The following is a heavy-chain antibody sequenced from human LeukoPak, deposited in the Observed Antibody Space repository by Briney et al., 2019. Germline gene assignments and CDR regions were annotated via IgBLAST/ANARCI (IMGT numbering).Heavy chain of an antibody. Sequence: GGSLRLSCAASGFTFSTYWMYWVRQAPGKGLVWVSRIKTDGTYTNYADSVKGRFTISRDNAKNTLYLEMNSLRAEDTAVYYCVRDPFSPGGYWGQGVLVTVSS. V-gene: IGHV3-74*01. J-gene: IGHJ4*02. D-gene: IGHD2-15*01. CDR1: GFTFSTYW. CDR3: VRDPFSPGGY. CDR2: IKTDGTYT.